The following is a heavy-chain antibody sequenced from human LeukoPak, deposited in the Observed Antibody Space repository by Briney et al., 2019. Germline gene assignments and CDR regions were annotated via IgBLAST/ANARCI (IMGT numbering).Heavy chain of an antibody. V-gene: IGHV1-8*01. CDR3: ARGICGLVYRVDAFDM. CDR2: MNPNSGNT. CDR1: GYTFTSYD. J-gene: IGHJ3*02. Sequence: ASVKVSCKASGYTFTSYDINWVRQATGQGLEWMGWMNPNSGNTGYAQKFQGRLTMSRDTSISTAYMELSSLRSEDTAVYFCARGICGLVYRVDAFDMWGQGTMVTVSS. D-gene: IGHD3/OR15-3a*01.